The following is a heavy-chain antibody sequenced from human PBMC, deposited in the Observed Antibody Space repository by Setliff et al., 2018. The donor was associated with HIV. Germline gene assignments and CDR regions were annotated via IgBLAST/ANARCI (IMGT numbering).Heavy chain of an antibody. CDR2: INQDGSEK. CDR1: GFTFTSYW. CDR3: ARKLRPGHGVDV. V-gene: IGHV3-7*01. D-gene: IGHD3-10*01. J-gene: IGHJ6*02. Sequence: GGSLRLSCAASGFTFTSYWMIWVRQAPGKGLEWVANINQDGSEKNYVDSVKGRFTVSRDNAKNSMDLQMNSLRAEDTAIYYCARKLRPGHGVDVWGQGTTVTVSS.